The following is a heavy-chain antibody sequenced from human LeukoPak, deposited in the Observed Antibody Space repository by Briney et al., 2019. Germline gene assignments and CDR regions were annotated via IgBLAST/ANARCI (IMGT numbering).Heavy chain of an antibody. V-gene: IGHV3-7*01. CDR2: IKQDGSDK. Sequence: GGSLRLSCAASGFTFSTYWMSWVRQAPGKGLEWVATIKQDGSDKYYVDSVKGRFTISRDNAKNSLYLQMNGLRAEDTAMYYCARDRYCSSGRCYSIGYFDYWGQGTLVTVSS. CDR1: GFTFSTYW. D-gene: IGHD2-15*01. J-gene: IGHJ4*02. CDR3: ARDRYCSSGRCYSIGYFDY.